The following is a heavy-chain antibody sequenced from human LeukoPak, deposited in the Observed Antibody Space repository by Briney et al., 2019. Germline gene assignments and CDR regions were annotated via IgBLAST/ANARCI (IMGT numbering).Heavy chain of an antibody. Sequence: PSETLSLTCTVSGGSISSYYWSWIRQPPGKGLEWIGWSYHRGSTSYNPSLKSRVAISVDTSKNQFSLKLSSVTAADTAVYYCARGLGGYEGFLYFDYWGQGTLVTVSS. D-gene: IGHD5-12*01. CDR3: ARGLGGYEGFLYFDY. V-gene: IGHV4-59*01. J-gene: IGHJ4*02. CDR1: GGSISSYY. CDR2: SYHRGST.